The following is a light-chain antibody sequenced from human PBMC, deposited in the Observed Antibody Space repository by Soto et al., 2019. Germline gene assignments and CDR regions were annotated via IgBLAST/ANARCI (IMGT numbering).Light chain of an antibody. V-gene: IGKV3-20*01. J-gene: IGKJ3*01. CDR2: GAS. Sequence: EIVLTQSPGTLSLSPGERATLSCRASQSVSSTYLAWYQQKPGQAPRLLIYGASSRATGIPDRFSGSGSGTDFTLTISRLEPEDFAVYYCQQYGSSPLFAFGAGTNVEI. CDR1: QSVSSTY. CDR3: QQYGSSPLFA.